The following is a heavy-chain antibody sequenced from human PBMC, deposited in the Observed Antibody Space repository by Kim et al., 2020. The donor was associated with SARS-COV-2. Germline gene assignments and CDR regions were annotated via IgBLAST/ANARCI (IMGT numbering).Heavy chain of an antibody. D-gene: IGHD2-2*01. J-gene: IGHJ4*02. CDR2: IYSGGST. CDR3: ARDLVFGSTSLFDY. Sequence: GGSLRLSCAASGFTVSSNYMSWVRQAPGKGLEWVSVIYSGGSTYYADSVKGRFTISRDDSKNTLYLQMNSLRAEDTAVYYCARDLVFGSTSLFDYWGQGTLVTVSS. CDR1: GFTVSSNY. V-gene: IGHV3-66*01.